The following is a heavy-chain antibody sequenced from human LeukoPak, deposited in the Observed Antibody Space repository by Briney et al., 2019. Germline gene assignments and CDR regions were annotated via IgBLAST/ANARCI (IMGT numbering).Heavy chain of an antibody. Sequence: GGTLRLSCAASGFTFSSYGMSWVRQAPGKGLERVSAISGSGGSTYYADSVKGRFTISRDNSKNTLYLQMNSLRAEDTAVYYCAKDALRGYYDSSGFCDYWGQGTLVTVSS. CDR3: AKDALRGYYDSSGFCDY. D-gene: IGHD3-22*01. CDR1: GFTFSSYG. J-gene: IGHJ4*02. V-gene: IGHV3-23*01. CDR2: ISGSGGST.